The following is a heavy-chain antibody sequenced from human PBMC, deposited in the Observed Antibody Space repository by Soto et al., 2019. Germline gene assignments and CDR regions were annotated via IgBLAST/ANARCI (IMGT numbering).Heavy chain of an antibody. D-gene: IGHD3-16*01. CDR3: VRPGMGVSFDY. CDR1: GFTFGTYW. Sequence: GGSLRLSCAASGFTFGTYWMHWVRQAPGKGLVWVSRINSDGSSTSYADAVKGRFTISRDNAKNTLYLQMNSLRAEDTAVYYCVRPGMGVSFDYWGQGTLVTVSS. J-gene: IGHJ4*02. CDR2: INSDGSST. V-gene: IGHV3-74*01.